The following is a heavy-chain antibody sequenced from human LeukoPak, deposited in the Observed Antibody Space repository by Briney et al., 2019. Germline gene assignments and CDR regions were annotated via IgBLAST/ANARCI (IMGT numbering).Heavy chain of an antibody. CDR3: ARQIGYSYGYFDY. CDR2: FFLKGST. V-gene: IGHV4-38-2*01. Sequence: GSLRLSCAASGFTFSSYAMNWIRQPPGKGLEWIGSFFLKGSTYYNPSLKSRVTISVDTSKNQFSLTLSSVTAADTAVYFCARQIGYSYGYFDYWGQGTLVTVSS. D-gene: IGHD5-18*01. J-gene: IGHJ4*02. CDR1: GFTFSSYA.